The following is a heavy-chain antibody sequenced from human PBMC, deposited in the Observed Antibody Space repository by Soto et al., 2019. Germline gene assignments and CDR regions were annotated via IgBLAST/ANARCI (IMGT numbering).Heavy chain of an antibody. Sequence: PSETLSLTCTVSVGSISSSSYYWGWIRQPPGKGLEWIGSIYYSGSTYYNPSLKSRVTISVDTSKNQFSLKLSSVTAADTAVYYCARQGPDSSGSHGEFDYWGQGTLVTVSS. D-gene: IGHD3-22*01. J-gene: IGHJ4*02. CDR1: VGSISSSSYY. CDR2: IYYSGST. V-gene: IGHV4-39*01. CDR3: ARQGPDSSGSHGEFDY.